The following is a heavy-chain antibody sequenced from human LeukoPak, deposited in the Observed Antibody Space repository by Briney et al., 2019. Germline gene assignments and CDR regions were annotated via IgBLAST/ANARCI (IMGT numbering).Heavy chain of an antibody. Sequence: GGSLRLSCAASGFTFSTYSMNWVRQAPGKGLEWVSYISSSSSTIYYADSVKGRFTISRDNSKNTLYLQMNSLRAEDTAVYYCAGLTISQTVDYWGQGTLVTVSS. CDR2: ISSSSSTI. D-gene: IGHD5-24*01. CDR3: AGLTISQTVDY. J-gene: IGHJ4*02. CDR1: GFTFSTYS. V-gene: IGHV3-48*01.